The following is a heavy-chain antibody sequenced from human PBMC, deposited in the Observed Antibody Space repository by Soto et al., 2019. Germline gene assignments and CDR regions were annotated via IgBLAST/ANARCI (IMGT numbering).Heavy chain of an antibody. Sequence: GESLKISCKGSGYSVTSYWIGWVRQMPGKGLEWRGSTHPADSDTRYSTSFQGQVPISADKSISTAYLQWSSLKASDTAMYYCARPREAGKYYYGVDVWGQGTTVTVSS. CDR1: GYSVTSYW. CDR2: THPADSDT. V-gene: IGHV5-51*01. J-gene: IGHJ6*02. CDR3: ARPREAGKYYYGVDV. D-gene: IGHD6-19*01.